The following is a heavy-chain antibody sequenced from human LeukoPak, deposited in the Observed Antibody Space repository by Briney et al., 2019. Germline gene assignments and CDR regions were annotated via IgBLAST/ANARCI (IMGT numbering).Heavy chain of an antibody. V-gene: IGHV3-30*02. CDR2: IRYDGSNK. Sequence: GESLRLSCAASGFTFSSYGMHWVRQAPGKGLEWVAFIRYDGSNKYYADSVRGRFTISRDNSKNTLYLQMNSLRAEDTAVYYCANTMVRGVILPDYWGQGTLVTVSS. CDR1: GFTFSSYG. D-gene: IGHD3-10*01. CDR3: ANTMVRGVILPDY. J-gene: IGHJ4*02.